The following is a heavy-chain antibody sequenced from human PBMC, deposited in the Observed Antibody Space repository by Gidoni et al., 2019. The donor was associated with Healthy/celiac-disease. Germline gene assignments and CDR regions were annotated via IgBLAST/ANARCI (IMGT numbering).Heavy chain of an antibody. CDR2: ISWNSGSI. D-gene: IGHD3-10*01. V-gene: IGHV3-9*01. CDR3: AKEYRLLWFGELADSYGMDV. Sequence: EVQLVESGGGLVQPGRSLRLSFAASGFTFDDYAMHWVRQAPGKGLEWVSGISWNSGSICYADSVKGRFTISRDNAKNSLYLQMNSLRAEDTALYYCAKEYRLLWFGELADSYGMDVWGQGTTVTVSS. CDR1: GFTFDDYA. J-gene: IGHJ6*02.